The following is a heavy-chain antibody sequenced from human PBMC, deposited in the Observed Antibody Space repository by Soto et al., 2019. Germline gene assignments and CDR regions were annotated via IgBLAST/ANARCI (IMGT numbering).Heavy chain of an antibody. CDR2: IYYSGST. V-gene: IGHV4-59*05. Sequence: SETLSLTCTVSGGSISSYYWSWIRQPPGKGLEWIGSIYYSGSTYYNPSLKSRVTISVDTSKNQFSLKLSSVTAADTAVYYCARHYDFWSGYFYYWGQGTLVTVSS. J-gene: IGHJ4*02. CDR3: ARHYDFWSGYFYY. CDR1: GGSISSYY. D-gene: IGHD3-3*01.